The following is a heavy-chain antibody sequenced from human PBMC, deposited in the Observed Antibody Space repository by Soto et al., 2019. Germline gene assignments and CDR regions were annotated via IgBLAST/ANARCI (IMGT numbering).Heavy chain of an antibody. V-gene: IGHV3-15*01. D-gene: IGHD1-26*01. CDR1: GFPFSNAW. CDR3: AKDAVPYNGKWDWFDS. J-gene: IGHJ5*01. CDR2: IKSETDGGTT. Sequence: EVQLVESGGGLVKPGGSLRLSCAASGFPFSNAWMSWVRQAPGEGLEWVARIKSETDGGTTDYAAPVEGRFTISRDNSRSTLYLQMNSLRDEDTAVYYCAKDAVPYNGKWDWFDSWGQGTLVTVSS.